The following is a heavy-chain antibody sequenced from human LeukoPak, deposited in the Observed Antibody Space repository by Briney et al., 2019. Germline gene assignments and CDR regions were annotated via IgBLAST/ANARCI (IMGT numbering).Heavy chain of an antibody. CDR1: GGSISSYY. V-gene: IGHV4-39*07. J-gene: IGHJ4*02. CDR3: ARGIAAYSWDY. CDR2: IYHSGST. D-gene: IGHD6-13*01. Sequence: SETLSLTCTVSGGSISSYYWGWIRRPPGKGLEWIGSIYHSGSTYYNPSLKSRVTISVDTSKNQFSLKLSSVTAADTAVYYCARGIAAYSWDYWGQGTLVTVSS.